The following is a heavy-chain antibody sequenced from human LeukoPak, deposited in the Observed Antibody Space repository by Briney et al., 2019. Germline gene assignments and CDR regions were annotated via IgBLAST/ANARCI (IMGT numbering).Heavy chain of an antibody. CDR3: ARLKGHCSGGYCSNWFGR. CDR2: IKQDGVEK. V-gene: IGHV3-7*01. J-gene: IGHJ5*02. Sequence: PGGSLRLSCAASGFTYSNYWMNWVRQAPGKGLEWVANIKQDGVEKNYVDSVRGRFTISGDNSKNSLYLQMNSLRAEDTAVYYCARLKGHCSGGYCSNWFGRWGQGTLVTVSS. CDR1: GFTYSNYW. D-gene: IGHD2-15*01.